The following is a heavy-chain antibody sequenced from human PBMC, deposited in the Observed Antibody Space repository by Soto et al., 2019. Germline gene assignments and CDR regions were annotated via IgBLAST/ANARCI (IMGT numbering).Heavy chain of an antibody. CDR1: GGSISSSSYY. CDR2: IYYSGST. D-gene: IGHD5-12*01. Sequence: SETLSLTCTVSGGSISSSSYYWGWIRQPPGKGLEWIGSIYYSGSTYYNPSLKSRVTISVDTSKNQFSLKLSSVTAADTAVYYCARQKMATIYYYYGMDVWGQGTTVTVSS. CDR3: ARQKMATIYYYYGMDV. V-gene: IGHV4-39*01. J-gene: IGHJ6*02.